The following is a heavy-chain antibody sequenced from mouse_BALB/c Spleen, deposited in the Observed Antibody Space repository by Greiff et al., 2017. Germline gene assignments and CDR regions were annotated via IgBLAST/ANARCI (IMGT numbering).Heavy chain of an antibody. V-gene: IGHV2-2*02. CDR3: AREDYYGSSWGYFDV. CDR2: IWSGGST. D-gene: IGHD1-1*01. Sequence: QVHVKQSGPGLVQPSQSLSITCTVSGFSLTSYGVHWVRQSPGKGLEWLGVIWSGGSTDYNAAFISRLSISKDNSKSQVFFKMNSLQANDTAIYYCAREDYYGSSWGYFDVWGAGTTVTVSS. J-gene: IGHJ1*01. CDR1: GFSLTSYG.